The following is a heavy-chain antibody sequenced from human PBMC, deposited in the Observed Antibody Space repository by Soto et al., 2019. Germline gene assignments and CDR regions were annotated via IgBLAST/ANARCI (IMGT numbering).Heavy chain of an antibody. J-gene: IGHJ6*02. CDR1: GFTFSSYW. CDR3: AREGGTTVTRYYYYYGMDV. V-gene: IGHV3-7*05. Sequence: PGGSLKLCCAGSGFTFSSYWMSWVRQDPGKGLEWVANIKQDGSEKYYVDSVKGRFTISRDNAKNSLYLQMNSLRAEDTAVYYCAREGGTTVTRYYYYYGMDVWGQGTTVTVSS. D-gene: IGHD4-17*01. CDR2: IKQDGSEK.